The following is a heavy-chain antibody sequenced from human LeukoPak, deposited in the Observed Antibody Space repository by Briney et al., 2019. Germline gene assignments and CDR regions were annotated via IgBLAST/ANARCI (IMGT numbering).Heavy chain of an antibody. CDR1: GYTFPTYG. CDR2: ISSYNGDT. J-gene: IGHJ4*02. D-gene: IGHD2-2*03. Sequence: RASVKVSCKASGYTFPTYGLSWVRQAPGQGLEWMGWISSYNGDTNYTLKYQGRVTFTTDTSTSTAYMELKNLTSDDTALYYCIAGYLYFDFWGQGTLVSVSS. CDR3: IAGYLYFDF. V-gene: IGHV1-18*01.